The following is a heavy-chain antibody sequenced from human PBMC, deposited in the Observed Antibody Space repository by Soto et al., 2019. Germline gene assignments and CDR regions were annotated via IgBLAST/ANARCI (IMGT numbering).Heavy chain of an antibody. V-gene: IGHV1-2*02. CDR3: ARVILSGYYYYGMDV. Sequence: GASVKVSGKASGYTFTGYYMHWVRQAPGQGLEWMGWINPNSGGTNYAQKFQGRVTMTRDTSISTAYMELSRLRSDDTAVYYCARVILSGYYYYGMDVWGQGTTVTVSS. CDR1: GYTFTGYY. CDR2: INPNSGGT. J-gene: IGHJ6*02. D-gene: IGHD3-10*01.